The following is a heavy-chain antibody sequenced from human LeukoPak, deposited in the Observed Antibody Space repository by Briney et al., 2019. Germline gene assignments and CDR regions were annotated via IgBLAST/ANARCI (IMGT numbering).Heavy chain of an antibody. CDR2: IGGSDSIV. Sequence: PGGSLRLSCAVSEFTVNDYYMSWIRQAPGKGLEWVADIGGSDSIVAYAASVRGRFSISRDFAKSSLYLQMNSLRAEDTAVYYCAREMVAGTFDSWGRGALVTVFS. CDR1: EFTVNDYY. D-gene: IGHD6-19*01. J-gene: IGHJ4*02. V-gene: IGHV3-11*01. CDR3: AREMVAGTFDS.